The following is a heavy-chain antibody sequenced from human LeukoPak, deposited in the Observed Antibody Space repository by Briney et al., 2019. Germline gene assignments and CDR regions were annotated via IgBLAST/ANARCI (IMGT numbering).Heavy chain of an antibody. Sequence: SETLSLTCTVSDASISGHYLTWIRQPPGKGLEWIGYISYIGSTNYNPSLKSRVTISVDTSKNLFSLRLRSVTAADTAVYYCARDQISINALDMWGQRTMVTVSS. CDR2: ISYIGST. CDR3: ARDQISINALDM. J-gene: IGHJ3*02. D-gene: IGHD1-14*01. V-gene: IGHV4-59*11. CDR1: DASISGHY.